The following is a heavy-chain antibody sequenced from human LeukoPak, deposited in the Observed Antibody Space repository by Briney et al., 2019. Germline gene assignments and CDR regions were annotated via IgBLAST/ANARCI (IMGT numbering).Heavy chain of an antibody. Sequence: ASVKVSCKASGYTFINYYMHWVRQAPGQGLEWMGTINPSAGSTTYAQNLQGRVTMTRDTSTNTVYMELNSLRSDDTAVYYCARQRDSNWFDPWGQGTLVTVSS. CDR2: INPSAGST. V-gene: IGHV1-46*01. D-gene: IGHD4-11*01. CDR1: GYTFINYY. CDR3: ARQRDSNWFDP. J-gene: IGHJ5*02.